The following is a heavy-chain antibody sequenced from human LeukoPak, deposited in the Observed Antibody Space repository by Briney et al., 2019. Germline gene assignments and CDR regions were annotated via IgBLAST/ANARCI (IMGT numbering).Heavy chain of an antibody. V-gene: IGHV3-30*18. Sequence: GGSLRLSCAASGFTFSSYGMHWVRQAPGKGLEWVAVISYDGSNKYYADSVKGRFTISRDNSKNTLYLQMNSLRAEDTAVYYCAKGGLLWFGEFHYWGQGTLVTVSS. CDR2: ISYDGSNK. J-gene: IGHJ4*02. CDR1: GFTFSSYG. D-gene: IGHD3-10*01. CDR3: AKGGLLWFGEFHY.